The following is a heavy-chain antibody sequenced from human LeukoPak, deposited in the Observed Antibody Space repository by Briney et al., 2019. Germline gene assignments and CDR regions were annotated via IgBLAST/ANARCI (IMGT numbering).Heavy chain of an antibody. D-gene: IGHD1-1*01. V-gene: IGHV1-2*02. CDR2: INPNSGGT. CDR3: ARDGGLERRWSDY. CDR1: GYTFTGYY. J-gene: IGHJ4*02. Sequence: ASVKASCKASGYTFTGYYMHWVRQAPGQGLEWMGWINPNSGGTNYAQKFQGRVTMTRDTSISTAYMELSRLRSDDTAVYYCARDGGLERRWSDYRGQGTLVTVSS.